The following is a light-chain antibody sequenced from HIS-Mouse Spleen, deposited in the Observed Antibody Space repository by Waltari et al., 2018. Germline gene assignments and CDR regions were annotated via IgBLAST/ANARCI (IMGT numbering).Light chain of an antibody. CDR1: NIGSKS. Sequence: SYVLTQPPSVSVAPGKTARITCGGNNIGSKSVHWYQQTPGQAPVLVVYDDSDRPSGIPERVSGSNSGNTATLTISWVEAEDEADYDCQVWDSSSDHVVVGGGTKLTVL. CDR3: QVWDSSSDHVV. J-gene: IGLJ2*01. CDR2: DDS. V-gene: IGLV3-21*03.